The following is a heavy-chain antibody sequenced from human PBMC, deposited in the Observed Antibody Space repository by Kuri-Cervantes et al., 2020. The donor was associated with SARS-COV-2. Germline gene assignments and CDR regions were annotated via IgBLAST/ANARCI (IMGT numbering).Heavy chain of an antibody. CDR3: ARADFWSGLFDS. V-gene: IGHV3-48*04. D-gene: IGHD3-3*01. CDR1: GFTFSSYL. Sequence: GESLKISCAASGFTFSSYLMHWVRQAPGKGLEWVSYITGSGSAMYYAESVKDRFTISRDNAKNSLYLQMNSLRAEDTAVYYCARADFWSGLFDSWGQGTLVTVSS. J-gene: IGHJ4*02. CDR2: ITGSGSAM.